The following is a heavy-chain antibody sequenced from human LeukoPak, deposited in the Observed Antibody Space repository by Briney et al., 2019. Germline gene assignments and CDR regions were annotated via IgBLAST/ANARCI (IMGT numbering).Heavy chain of an antibody. J-gene: IGHJ6*03. CDR2: MYYSGST. CDR1: GGSISGRSYY. Sequence: SETLSLTCTVSGGSISGRSYYWGWIRQPPGKGLEWIGSMYYSGSTYSNPSLKSRVTISVDTSKNQFSLRLSSVTAADTAVYYCASGSSGSYRDYYYMDVWGKGTTVTVSS. D-gene: IGHD1-26*01. CDR3: ASGSSGSYRDYYYMDV. V-gene: IGHV4-39*07.